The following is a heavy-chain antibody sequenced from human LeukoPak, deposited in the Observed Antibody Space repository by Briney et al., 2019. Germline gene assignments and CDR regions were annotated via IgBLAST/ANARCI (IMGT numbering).Heavy chain of an antibody. Sequence: GGSLRLSCAASGFTFSSYAMSWVRQASGKGLEWVSAISGSGGSTYYADSVRGRFTISRDNSKNTLYLQMNSLRAEDTAVYYCAKDGSSGYSLHFDYWGQGTLVTVSS. CDR2: ISGSGGST. V-gene: IGHV3-23*01. D-gene: IGHD3-22*01. CDR3: AKDGSSGYSLHFDY. J-gene: IGHJ4*02. CDR1: GFTFSSYA.